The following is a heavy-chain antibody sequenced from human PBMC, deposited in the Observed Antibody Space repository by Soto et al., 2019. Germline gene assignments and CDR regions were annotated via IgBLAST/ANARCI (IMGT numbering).Heavy chain of an antibody. J-gene: IGHJ4*02. CDR3: AKRRIDEVVIPRHGFEY. Sequence: QVQLVESGGGVVQPGRSLSLSCRVSGFTMSSYAMHWVRQAPGKGLEWVALLSYDGTKKYYADSVEGRFTISRDISSNTLFLHLSNLRGEDTGVYYCAKRRIDEVVIPRHGFEYWGQGTMVTVSS. D-gene: IGHD2-21*01. CDR2: LSYDGTKK. V-gene: IGHV3-30*18. CDR1: GFTMSSYA.